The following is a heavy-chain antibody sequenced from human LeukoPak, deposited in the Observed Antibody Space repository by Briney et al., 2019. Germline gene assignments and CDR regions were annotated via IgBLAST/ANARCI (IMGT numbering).Heavy chain of an antibody. J-gene: IGHJ3*02. CDR1: GFTFSSYW. CDR3: ARDYAEVVAAIAQDHDAFDI. Sequence: GGSLRLSCAASGFTFSSYWMSWVRQAPGKGLEWVANIKQDGSEKYYVDSVKGRFTISRDNAKNSLYLQMNSLRAGDTAVYYCARDYAEVVAAIAQDHDAFDIWGQGTMVTVSS. CDR2: IKQDGSEK. V-gene: IGHV3-7*04. D-gene: IGHD2-15*01.